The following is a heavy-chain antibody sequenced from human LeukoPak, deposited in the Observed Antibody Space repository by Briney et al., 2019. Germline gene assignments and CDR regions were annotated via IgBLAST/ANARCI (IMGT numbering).Heavy chain of an antibody. CDR1: GGSISSSSYY. V-gene: IGHV4-39*07. CDR2: IYYSGST. J-gene: IGHJ6*03. CDR3: ARVFSLGSYYYYYMDV. D-gene: IGHD3-16*01. Sequence: SETLSLTCTVSGGSISSSSYYWGWIRQPPGKGLEWIGSIYYSGSTYYNPSLKSRVTISVDTSKNQFSLKLSSVTAADTAVYYCARVFSLGSYYYYYMDVWGKGTTVTVSS.